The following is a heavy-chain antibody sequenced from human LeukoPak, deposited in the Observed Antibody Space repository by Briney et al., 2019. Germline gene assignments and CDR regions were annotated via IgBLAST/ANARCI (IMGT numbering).Heavy chain of an antibody. CDR1: GFTFSSYG. D-gene: IGHD6-19*01. CDR2: MRYDGSDE. CDR3: AKVMGVVGTLRYYFDY. J-gene: IGHJ4*02. V-gene: IGHV3-30*02. Sequence: PGGSLRLSCAASGFTFSSYGMHWVRQAPGKGLEWVAFMRYDGSDEYYADSVKGRFTISRDNSKNTLYLQMNSLRAEDTAVYYCAKVMGVVGTLRYYFDYWGQGTLVSVSS.